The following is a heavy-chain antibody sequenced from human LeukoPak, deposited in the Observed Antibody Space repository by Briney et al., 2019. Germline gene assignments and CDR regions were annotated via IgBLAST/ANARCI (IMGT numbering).Heavy chain of an antibody. D-gene: IGHD6-13*01. CDR2: IYSGGNT. CDR3: AKRHVYSSSWYYFQY. Sequence: PGGSLRLSCTVSGFTVSSNSMSWVRQAPGKGLEWVSFIYSGGNTHYSDSVKGRFTISRDNSKNTLYLQMNSLRAEDTAVYYCAKRHVYSSSWYYFQYWGQGTLITVSS. J-gene: IGHJ4*02. CDR1: GFTVSSNS. V-gene: IGHV3-53*01.